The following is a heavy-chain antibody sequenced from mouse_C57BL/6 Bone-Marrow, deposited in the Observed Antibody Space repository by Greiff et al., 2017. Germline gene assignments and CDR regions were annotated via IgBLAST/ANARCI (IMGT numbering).Heavy chain of an antibody. V-gene: IGHV1-64*01. CDR1: GYTFTSYW. CDR3: ARNLYGSSPDY. Sequence: VQLKQPGAELVKPGASVKLSCKASGYTFTSYWMHWVKQRPGQGLEWIGMIHPNSGSTNYNEKFKSKATLTVDKSSSTAYMQLSSLTSEDSAVYYCARNLYGSSPDYWGQGTTLTVSS. J-gene: IGHJ2*01. CDR2: IHPNSGST. D-gene: IGHD1-1*01.